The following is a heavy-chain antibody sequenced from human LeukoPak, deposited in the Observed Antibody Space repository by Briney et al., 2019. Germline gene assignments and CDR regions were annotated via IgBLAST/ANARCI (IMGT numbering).Heavy chain of an antibody. CDR3: ARERPEIDY. CDR1: GFTFSSYE. CDR2: ISSSGTTI. J-gene: IGHJ4*02. V-gene: IGHV3-48*03. Sequence: PGGSLRLSCAASGFTFSSYEMNWFRQAPGKGLEWVSYISSSGTTIYYADSVKGRFTISRDNAKNSLYLQMNSLRAEDTAVYYCARERPEIDYWGQGTLVTVSS.